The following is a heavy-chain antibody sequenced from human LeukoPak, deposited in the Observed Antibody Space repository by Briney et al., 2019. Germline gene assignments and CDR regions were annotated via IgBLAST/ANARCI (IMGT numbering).Heavy chain of an antibody. CDR1: GFTFSSYG. V-gene: IGHV3-30*18. CDR3: AKGADFWSGKVDY. J-gene: IGHJ4*02. CDR2: ISYDGSNK. D-gene: IGHD3-3*01. Sequence: GGSLRLSCAASGFTFSSYGMHWVRQAPGKGLEWVAVISYDGSNKYYADSVKGRFTISRDNSKNTLYLQMNSLRVEDTAVYYCAKGADFWSGKVDYWGQGTLVTVSS.